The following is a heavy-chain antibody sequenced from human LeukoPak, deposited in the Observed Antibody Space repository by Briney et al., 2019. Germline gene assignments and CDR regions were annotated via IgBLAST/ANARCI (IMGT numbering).Heavy chain of an antibody. CDR3: AIEVGSFDY. V-gene: IGHV3-23*01. D-gene: IGHD1-26*01. CDR1: GLTFSSFA. J-gene: IGHJ4*02. CDR2: ISGSGDTT. Sequence: AGGSLRLSCAASGLTFSSFAMTRIRQAPGKGLEWVSVISGSGDTTYYADSVKGRFTMSRDNSKNTLFLQMNSLRVEDTAVYYCAIEVGSFDYWGQGTLVTVSS.